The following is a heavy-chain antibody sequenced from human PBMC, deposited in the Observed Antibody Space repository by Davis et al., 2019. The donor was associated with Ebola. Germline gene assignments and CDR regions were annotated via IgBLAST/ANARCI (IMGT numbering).Heavy chain of an antibody. J-gene: IGHJ6*04. CDR2: IWYDGSNK. CDR1: GFTFSSYG. CDR3: ARCLRYGMDV. V-gene: IGHV3-33*01. Sequence: GESLKISCGASGFTFSSYGMHWVRQAPGKGLEWVAVIWYDGSNKYYADSVKGRFTISRDNSKNTLYLQMNSLRAEDTAVYYCARCLRYGMDVWGKGTTVTVSS.